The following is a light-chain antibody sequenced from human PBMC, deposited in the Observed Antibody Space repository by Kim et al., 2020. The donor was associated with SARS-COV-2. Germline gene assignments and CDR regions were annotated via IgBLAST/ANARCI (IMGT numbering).Light chain of an antibody. CDR2: GAS. J-gene: IGKJ4*01. CDR3: QHYGRFGA. CDR1: QSVSDNY. Sequence: LSPGERATLSCRASQSVSDNYLAWYQQKPGQAPRLLIYGASSRATGIPARFSGGGSGTDFTLDISRLEPEEFAVYYCQHYGRFGAFGGGTKVDIK. V-gene: IGKV3-20*01.